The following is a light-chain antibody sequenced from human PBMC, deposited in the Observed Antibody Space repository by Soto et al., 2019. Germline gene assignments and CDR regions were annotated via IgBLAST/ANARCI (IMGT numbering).Light chain of an antibody. J-gene: IGKJ1*01. CDR1: QNINNY. Sequence: DIQVTQSPSSLSASVGDRVTITCRASQNINNYLNWYQRKPGTAPRLLIYAASNLQSGVPSRFSASGSGTDFALNISSLQPDDFGTYYCQQGFSLPWTFGQGTKVEVK. CDR2: AAS. CDR3: QQGFSLPWT. V-gene: IGKV1-39*01.